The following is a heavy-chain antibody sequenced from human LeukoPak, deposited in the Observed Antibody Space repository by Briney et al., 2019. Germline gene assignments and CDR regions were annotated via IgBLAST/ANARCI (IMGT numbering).Heavy chain of an antibody. J-gene: IGHJ4*02. CDR1: GFTFSSYA. Sequence: PGGSLRLSCAASGFTFSSYAMSWVRQAPGKGLEWVSAISGSGGSTYYADSVKGRFTISRDNSKNTLYLQMNSLRAEDTALYYCAKDPRRIAVAGAYFDYWGQGTLVTVSS. V-gene: IGHV3-23*01. CDR2: ISGSGGST. CDR3: AKDPRRIAVAGAYFDY. D-gene: IGHD6-19*01.